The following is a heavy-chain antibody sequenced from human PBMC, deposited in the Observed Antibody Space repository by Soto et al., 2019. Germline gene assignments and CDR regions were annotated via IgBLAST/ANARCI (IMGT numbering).Heavy chain of an antibody. CDR1: GFTFSNYA. Sequence: EVLLLESRGGLVQPGWSLRLSCAASGFTFSNYAVNWVRQAPGKGLEWVSTIYGGGDGTHYADSVKGRFTISRDNSKNTLYLQMNSLRAEDTAVYYCAKNRGHEPPYYSDSWGQGTLVTVSS. CDR2: IYGGGDGT. V-gene: IGHV3-23*01. J-gene: IGHJ4*02. CDR3: AKNRGHEPPYYSDS.